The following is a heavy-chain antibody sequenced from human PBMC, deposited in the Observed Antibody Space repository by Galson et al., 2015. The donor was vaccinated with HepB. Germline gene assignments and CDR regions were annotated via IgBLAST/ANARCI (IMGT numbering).Heavy chain of an antibody. CDR1: GFSLTTRGMG. V-gene: IGHV2-5*08. CDR2: IYWDDDK. D-gene: IGHD3-16*01. J-gene: IGHJ3*02. CDR3: AYRRNLSGGPINAFPM. Sequence: PALVKPTQTLTLTCTFSGFSLTTRGMGVGWIRQPPGKALEWLALIYWDDDKTYRPSLGGRLTITKDTSKNQVVLTMADMDPVDTGTYYCAYRRNLSGGPINAFPMWGQGITVTVSS.